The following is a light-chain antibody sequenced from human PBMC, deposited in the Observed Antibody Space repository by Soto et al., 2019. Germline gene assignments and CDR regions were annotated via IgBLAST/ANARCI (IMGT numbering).Light chain of an antibody. V-gene: IGLV7-46*01. Sequence: QAVVTQEASLTVSPGGKVILTCGSTTGPVTTGHYPYWFQQKPGQAPRPLVYDTANIFSWTPVRFSGSLVGGKAALTLSGAQPEDEAEYYCLLSYRGDYVFGPGTKVTVL. CDR2: DTA. CDR1: TGPVTTGHY. CDR3: LLSYRGDYV. J-gene: IGLJ1*01.